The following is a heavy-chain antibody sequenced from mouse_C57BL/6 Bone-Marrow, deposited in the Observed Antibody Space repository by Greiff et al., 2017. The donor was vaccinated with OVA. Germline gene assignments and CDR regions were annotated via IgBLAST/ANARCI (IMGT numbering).Heavy chain of an antibody. CDR3: ARDYGIYAMDY. CDR2: ICPGGGT. CDR1: GFSLTSYA. D-gene: IGHD2-1*01. V-gene: IGHV2-9-1*01. Sequence: VQLKESGPGLVAPSQSLSITCTVSGFSLTSYAISWVRQPPGKGLEWLGVICPGGGTNYNSALKSSLSISKDNSKSQVFLKMNSLQTDDTARYYCARDYGIYAMDYGGQGTSVTVSA. J-gene: IGHJ4*01.